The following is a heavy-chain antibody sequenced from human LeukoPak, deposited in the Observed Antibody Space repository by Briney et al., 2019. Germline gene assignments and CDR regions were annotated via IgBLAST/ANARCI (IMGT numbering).Heavy chain of an antibody. J-gene: IGHJ5*01. CDR2: ISSSSSYI. V-gene: IGHV3-21*01. CDR3: ARVNWGSGSFDS. CDR1: GFTFSSYS. Sequence: GGSLRLSCAASGFTFSSYSMNWVRQAPGKGLEWVSSISSSSSYIYYADSVKGRFTISRDNAKNSLYLQMNSLRDEDTAVYYCARVNWGSGSFDSWGQGTPVTVSS. D-gene: IGHD3-10*01.